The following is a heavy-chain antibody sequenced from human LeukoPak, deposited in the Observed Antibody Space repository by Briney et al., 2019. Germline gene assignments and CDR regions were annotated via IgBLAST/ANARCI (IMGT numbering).Heavy chain of an antibody. J-gene: IGHJ5*02. D-gene: IGHD2-15*01. CDR2: IQASGST. Sequence: KPSETLSLTCTVSGDSIRSYYWNWIRQPAGKGLEWIGRIQASGSTNDNPSLKSRIIMSIDTSKNQFSLKLTSVTAADTAVYYGAKDDLITGGKNWFDLWGQGTLVTVSS. CDR1: GDSIRSYY. CDR3: AKDDLITGGKNWFDL. V-gene: IGHV4-4*07.